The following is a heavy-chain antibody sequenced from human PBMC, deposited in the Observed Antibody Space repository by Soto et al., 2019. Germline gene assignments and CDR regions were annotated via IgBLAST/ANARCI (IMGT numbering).Heavy chain of an antibody. CDR1: GGSINTYY. CDR3: ARVFSGGGDYYYYGMDL. J-gene: IGHJ6*02. CDR2: IYYSGTT. D-gene: IGHD6-19*01. Sequence: QVQLQESGPGLVKPSETLSLTCTVSGGSINTYYWSWIRQPPGKGLKWVGYIYYSGTTYYNPSLKSRISISIDKSKNQFSLNLSSVTAADTAVYYCARVFSGGGDYYYYGMDLWGQGSTVTVSS. V-gene: IGHV4-59*01.